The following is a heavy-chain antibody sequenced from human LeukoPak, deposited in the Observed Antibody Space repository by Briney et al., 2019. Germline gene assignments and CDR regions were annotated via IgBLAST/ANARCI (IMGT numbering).Heavy chain of an antibody. J-gene: IGHJ4*02. CDR3: ARDPNYYGSGSYYN. V-gene: IGHV1-18*01. Sequence: ASVKVSCKASGYTFTSYDINWVRQAPGQGLEWMGWISAYNGNTNYAQKLQGRVTMTTDTSTSTAYMELRSLRSDDTAVYYCARDPNYYGSGSYYNWGQGTLVTVSS. D-gene: IGHD3-10*01. CDR2: ISAYNGNT. CDR1: GYTFTSYD.